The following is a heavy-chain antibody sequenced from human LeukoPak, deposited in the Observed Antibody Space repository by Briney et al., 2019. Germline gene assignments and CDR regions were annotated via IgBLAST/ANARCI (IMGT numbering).Heavy chain of an antibody. CDR3: AKNGQSGFSFDP. CDR1: GWSLNGHY. Sequence: PSETLSLTCAVYGWSLNGHYWSWIRQPPGKGLEWIGEGSESGGTKFNPSLKSRVTISADTSKNQFSLKLNSVTAADTAVYYCAKNGQSGFSFDPWGQGTLVTVSS. V-gene: IGHV4-34*01. D-gene: IGHD3-3*01. CDR2: GSESGGT. J-gene: IGHJ5*02.